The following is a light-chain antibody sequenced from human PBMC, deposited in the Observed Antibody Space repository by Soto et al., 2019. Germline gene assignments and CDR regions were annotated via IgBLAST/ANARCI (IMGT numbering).Light chain of an antibody. J-gene: IGKJ5*01. CDR3: QQYGISPIT. CDR2: GAS. CDR1: QSVSNNY. Sequence: EIVLTQSPGTLSLSPGEGATLSCRASQSVSNNYLAWYQQKPGQAPRLLIYGASSRATGIPDRFSGSGSGTDFTLTISRLEPDDFAVYYCQQYGISPITFGQGTRLEIK. V-gene: IGKV3-20*01.